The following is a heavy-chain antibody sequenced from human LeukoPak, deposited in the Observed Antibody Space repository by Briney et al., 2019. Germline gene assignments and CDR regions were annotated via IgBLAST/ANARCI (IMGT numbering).Heavy chain of an antibody. CDR3: SSSGSRWDYFDY. Sequence: AGGSLRLSCAVSGFTFANAWMTWVRQAPGKGLEWVGRIKRKNDGGATDYATPVKGRFTISRDDSINTLYLQMNSLKTEDTAVYYCSSSGSRWDYFDYWGQGALVTVSS. CDR2: IKRKNDGGAT. CDR1: GFTFANAW. V-gene: IGHV3-15*01. D-gene: IGHD6-13*01. J-gene: IGHJ4*02.